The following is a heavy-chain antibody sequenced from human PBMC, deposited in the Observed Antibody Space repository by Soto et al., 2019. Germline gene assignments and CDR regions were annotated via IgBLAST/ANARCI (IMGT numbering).Heavy chain of an antibody. J-gene: IGHJ6*02. V-gene: IGHV1-3*01. Sequence: QVQLVQSGAELKKPGASVKVSCKASGYTFTTYALHWVRQAPGQRPEWMGWINPASGNTKYSKKFKDRVTSTRDTSASTGYMELSSLRSQVTAVYYCGRSVVGGTREILNNAMDVWGRVTTVTVSS. CDR3: GRSVVGGTREILNNAMDV. D-gene: IGHD1-26*01. CDR2: INPASGNT. CDR1: GYTFTTYA.